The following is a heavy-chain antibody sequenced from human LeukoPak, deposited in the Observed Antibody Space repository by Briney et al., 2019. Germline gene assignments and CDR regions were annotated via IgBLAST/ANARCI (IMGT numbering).Heavy chain of an antibody. CDR3: VTEGYCRGGSCSSDAFDI. CDR1: GFTFSSYA. CDR2: MTESGDYI. J-gene: IGHJ3*02. Sequence: GGSLSLSCAASGFTFSSYAMNWVRRAPGKGLEWVASMTESGDYIYYADSVKGRFTISRDNAKNSLHLQMNSLRVEDTAVYFCVTEGYCRGGSCSSDAFDIWGQGTMVIVSS. D-gene: IGHD2-15*01. V-gene: IGHV3-21*01.